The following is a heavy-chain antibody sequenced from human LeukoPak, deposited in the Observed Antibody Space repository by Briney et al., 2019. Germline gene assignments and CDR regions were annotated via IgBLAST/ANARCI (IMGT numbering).Heavy chain of an antibody. CDR2: IYSGGST. D-gene: IGHD3-9*01. CDR3: ARDSPPHYDILTGSDY. V-gene: IGHV3-53*01. J-gene: IGHJ4*02. CDR1: GFTVSSNY. Sequence: GGSLRLSCAASGFTVSSNYMSWVRQAPGKGLEWVSVIYSGGSTYYADSVKGRFTISRDNSKNTLYLQMNSLRAEDTAVYYCARDSPPHYDILTGSDYWGQGTLVTVSS.